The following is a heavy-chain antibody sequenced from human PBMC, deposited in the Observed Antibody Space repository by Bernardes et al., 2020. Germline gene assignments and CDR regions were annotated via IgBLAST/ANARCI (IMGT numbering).Heavy chain of an antibody. Sequence: SESLSLTCAVYGWSFSGYYWSWIRQPPGKGLEWIGEINHSGSTNYNPSLKSRVTISVDTSKNQFSLKLSSVTAADTAVYYCARGTYYYDSSGYSAYYYGMDVWGKGTTVTVSS. CDR2: INHSGST. CDR1: GWSFSGYY. D-gene: IGHD3-22*01. J-gene: IGHJ6*04. V-gene: IGHV4-34*01. CDR3: ARGTYYYDSSGYSAYYYGMDV.